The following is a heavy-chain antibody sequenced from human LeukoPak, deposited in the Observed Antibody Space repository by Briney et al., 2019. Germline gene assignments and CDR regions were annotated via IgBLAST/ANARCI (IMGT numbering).Heavy chain of an antibody. CDR2: FSATDGSA. D-gene: IGHD6-13*01. CDR1: GFTVSSYG. CDR3: AKARIAAAGTGAFDV. V-gene: IGHV3-23*01. Sequence: GGSLRLSCAASGFTVSSYGMTWVRQAPGKRLEWVSAFSATDGSAQYAESVKGRFTISRDNSENSLYLQIDSLRDEDTAVYYCAKARIAAAGTGAFDVWGQGTMVTVSS. J-gene: IGHJ3*01.